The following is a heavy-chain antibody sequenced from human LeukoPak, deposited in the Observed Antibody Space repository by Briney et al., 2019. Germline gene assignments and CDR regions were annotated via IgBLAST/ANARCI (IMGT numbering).Heavy chain of an antibody. V-gene: IGHV3-30*18. CDR1: GFTFSSYG. J-gene: IGHJ4*02. CDR2: ISYDGSNK. CDR3: AKDSGWYYFDY. Sequence: AGGSLRLSCAASGFTFSSYGMHWVRQAPGKGLEWVAVISYDGSNKYYADSVKGRFTISRDNSKNTLYLQMNSLRAEDTAAYYCAKDSGWYYFDYWGQGTLVTVSS. D-gene: IGHD6-19*01.